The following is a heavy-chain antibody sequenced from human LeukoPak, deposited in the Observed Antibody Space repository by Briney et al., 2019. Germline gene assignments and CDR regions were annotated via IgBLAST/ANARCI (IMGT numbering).Heavy chain of an antibody. CDR1: GFTFSDYY. D-gene: IGHD6-6*01. CDR2: ISSSGSTI. CDR3: ARDPRAARPHLDY. V-gene: IGHV3-11*04. Sequence: PGGSLRLSCAASGFTFSDYYMSWIRQAPGKGLEWVSYISSSGSTIYYADSVKGRFTISRDNAKNSLYLQMNSLRAEDTAVYYCARDPRAARPHLDYWGQGTLVTVSS. J-gene: IGHJ4*02.